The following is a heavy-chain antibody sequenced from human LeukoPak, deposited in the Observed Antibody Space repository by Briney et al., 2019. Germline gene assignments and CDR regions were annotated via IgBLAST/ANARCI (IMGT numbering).Heavy chain of an antibody. V-gene: IGHV4-4*07. CDR1: GGSISSYY. CDR2: IYTSGST. J-gene: IGHJ3*02. D-gene: IGHD1-7*01. CDR3: ARDIPLELRQSAFDI. Sequence: SETLSLTCTVSGGSISSYYWSWIRQPAGKGLEWIGRIYTSGSTNYNPSLKSRVTMSVDTSKNQFSLKLSSVTAADTAVYYCARDIPLELRQSAFDIWGQGTMVTVSS.